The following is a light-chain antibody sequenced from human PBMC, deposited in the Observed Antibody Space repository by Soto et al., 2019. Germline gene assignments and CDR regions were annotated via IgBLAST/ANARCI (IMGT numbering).Light chain of an antibody. J-gene: IGKJ4*01. V-gene: IGKV3-20*01. CDR1: QTVTGNY. CDR3: HQYGSSRLRVSSPLP. Sequence: NVLTQSPGTLSLSPGERATLSCRASQTVTGNYLAWYQQKPGQAPRLLVYGASSRATGIPDRFSGRGSGKDVTLIVNSLELVESAVYYCHQYGSSRLRVSSPLPFGGGTKVEIK. CDR2: GAS.